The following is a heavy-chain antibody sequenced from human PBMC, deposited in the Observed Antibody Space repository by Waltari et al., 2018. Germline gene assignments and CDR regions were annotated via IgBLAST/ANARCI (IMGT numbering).Heavy chain of an antibody. CDR1: GYTLTELS. J-gene: IGHJ6*02. CDR3: ATEIYCSSTSCYHYGMDV. CDR2: FDPEDGET. D-gene: IGHD2-2*01. Sequence: QVQLVQSGAEVKKPGASVKVSCKVSGYTLTELSMPWVRQAPGKGLEWMGGFDPEDGETIYAQKFQGRVTMTEDTSTDTAYMELSSLRSEDTAVYYCATEIYCSSTSCYHYGMDVWGQGTTVTVSS. V-gene: IGHV1-24*01.